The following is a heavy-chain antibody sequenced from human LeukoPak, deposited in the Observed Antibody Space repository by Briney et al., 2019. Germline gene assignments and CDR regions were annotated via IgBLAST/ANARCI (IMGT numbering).Heavy chain of an antibody. V-gene: IGHV3-7*01. J-gene: IGHJ6*02. Sequence: GGSLRLSCAASGFTFSNYYMSWVRQAPGKGLEWVANINQDGSEKNCVDSVKGRFTISRDNAKNSLYLQMNSLRAEDTAVYYCTRDPEVPMDVWGQGTTVTVSS. CDR3: TRDPEVPMDV. CDR1: GFTFSNYY. CDR2: INQDGSEK.